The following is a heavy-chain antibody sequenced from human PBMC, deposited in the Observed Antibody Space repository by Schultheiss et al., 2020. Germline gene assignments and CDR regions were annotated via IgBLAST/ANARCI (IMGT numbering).Heavy chain of an antibody. CDR3: AKPYKKSSESYCCDAFDI. Sequence: GGSLRLSCAASGFTFSSYGMHWVRQAPGKGLEWVAVIWYDGSNKYYADSVKGRFTISRDNSKNTLYLQMNSLRAEDTAVYYCAKPYKKSSESYCCDAFDIWGQGTMVTVSS. CDR2: IWYDGSNK. CDR1: GFTFSSYG. D-gene: IGHD1-26*01. J-gene: IGHJ3*02. V-gene: IGHV3-30*02.